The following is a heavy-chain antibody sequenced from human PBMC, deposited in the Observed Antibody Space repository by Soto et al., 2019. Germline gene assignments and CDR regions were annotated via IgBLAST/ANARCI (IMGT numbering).Heavy chain of an antibody. Sequence: GGSLRLSCAASGFTFSSYAMSWVRQAPGKELEWVSAISGSGGSTYYADSVKGRFTISRDNSKNTLYLQMNSLRAEDTAVYYCAKFPEVVVQVKGDWFDPWGQGTLVTVSS. J-gene: IGHJ5*02. CDR2: ISGSGGST. V-gene: IGHV3-23*01. CDR3: AKFPEVVVQVKGDWFDP. CDR1: GFTFSSYA. D-gene: IGHD2-15*01.